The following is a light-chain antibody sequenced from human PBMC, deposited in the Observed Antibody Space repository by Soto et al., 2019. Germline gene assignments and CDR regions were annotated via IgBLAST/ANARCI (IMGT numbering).Light chain of an antibody. V-gene: IGLV2-14*01. Sequence: QSVLTQPASVSGSPGQSITISCTGTSSDVGGYKFVSWYQQHPGKAPKLMIYEVSNRPSGVSSRFSGSKSGNTASLTISELQAEDEADYFCGSYTGSIYVFGTGTKVSDL. CDR3: GSYTGSIYV. J-gene: IGLJ1*01. CDR2: EVS. CDR1: SSDVGGYKF.